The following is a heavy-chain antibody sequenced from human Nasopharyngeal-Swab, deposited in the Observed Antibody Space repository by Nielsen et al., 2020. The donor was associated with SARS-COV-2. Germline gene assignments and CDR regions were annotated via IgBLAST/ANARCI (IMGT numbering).Heavy chain of an antibody. J-gene: IGHJ3*02. V-gene: IGHV2-5*02. CDR2: IYWDDDK. CDR3: AHRRDSSGYSYDAFDI. D-gene: IGHD3-22*01. CDR1: GFSLSTSGVG. Sequence: SGPTLVKPTQTLTLTCTFSGFSLSTSGVGVGWIRQPPGKALEWLALIYWDDDKRYSPSLKSRLTITKDTSKNQVVLTMTNMDPVDTATYYCAHRRDSSGYSYDAFDIWGQGTMVTVSS.